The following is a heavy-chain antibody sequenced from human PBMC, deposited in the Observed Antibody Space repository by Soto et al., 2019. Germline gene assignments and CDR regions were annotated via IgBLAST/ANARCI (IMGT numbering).Heavy chain of an antibody. D-gene: IGHD1-7*01. J-gene: IGHJ6*02. CDR1: GFTFDDYA. Sequence: EVQLVESGGGLVQPGRSLRLSCAASGFTFDDYAMHWVRQAPGKGLEWVSGISWNSGSIGYADSVKGRFTISRDNAKNSLYLQMNSLRAEDTALYYCAKDRWNYAGYYYYGMDVWGQGTTVTVSS. V-gene: IGHV3-9*01. CDR2: ISWNSGSI. CDR3: AKDRWNYAGYYYYGMDV.